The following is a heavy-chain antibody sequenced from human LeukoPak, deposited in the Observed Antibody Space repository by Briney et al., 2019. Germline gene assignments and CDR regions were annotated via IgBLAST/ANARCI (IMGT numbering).Heavy chain of an antibody. CDR2: ISSSSSTI. V-gene: IGHV3-48*04. Sequence: GGSLRLSCAASGFTFSSYSMNWVRQAPGKGLQWISYISSSSSTIYYADSVKGRCTISRDNAEKSLYLQMNSLRAEDTAVYYCARGDNWNSYYYYYMDVWGQGTTVTVSS. J-gene: IGHJ6*03. D-gene: IGHD1-7*01. CDR1: GFTFSSYS. CDR3: ARGDNWNSYYYYYMDV.